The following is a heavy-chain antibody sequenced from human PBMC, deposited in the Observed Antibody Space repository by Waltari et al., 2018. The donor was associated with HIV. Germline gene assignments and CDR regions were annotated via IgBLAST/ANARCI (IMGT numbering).Heavy chain of an antibody. CDR1: GFTFSNFA. V-gene: IGHV3-33*01. CDR3: ARGYSSSRWIPLYH. CDR2: FWSDGAEI. D-gene: IGHD6-6*01. Sequence: QVQLVESGEGVVQPGTSLTLSCAVSGFTFSNFAIHWVRQSTGKGLEWLAVFWSDGAEISYADSVKGRFTVSKDSSQKTLYLHLTSLRAEDTALYYCARGYSSSRWIPLYHWGRGTLVTVSS. J-gene: IGHJ4*02.